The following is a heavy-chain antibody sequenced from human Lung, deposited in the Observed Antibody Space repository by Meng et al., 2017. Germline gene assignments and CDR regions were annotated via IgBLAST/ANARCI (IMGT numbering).Heavy chain of an antibody. CDR3: AKGSGYYPN. J-gene: IGHJ4*02. V-gene: IGHV3-53*01. Sequence: EVQLVESGGGLLPPGGSLRPSCAASGFTVSSNYITWVRQAPGKGLEWVSLIYSGGSTYYADSVKGRFTISRDTSKNTLYLQMNSLRAEDTAVYYCAKGSGYYPNWGQGNLVTVSS. CDR1: GFTVSSNY. CDR2: IYSGGST. D-gene: IGHD3-3*01.